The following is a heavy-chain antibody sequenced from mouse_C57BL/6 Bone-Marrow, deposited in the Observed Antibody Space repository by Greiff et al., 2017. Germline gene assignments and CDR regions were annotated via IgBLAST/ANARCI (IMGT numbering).Heavy chain of an antibody. CDR1: GYTFTSYW. J-gene: IGHJ1*03. V-gene: IGHV1-7*01. Sequence: QVQLQQSGAELAKPGASVKLSCKASGYTFTSYWMHWVKQRPGQGLEWIGYINPSSGYTKYNQKFKDKATLTAEKSSSTAYMQLSSLTYEDSAVYYCARLRRYYGPDWYFDVWGTGTTVTVSS. D-gene: IGHD1-2*01. CDR2: INPSSGYT. CDR3: ARLRRYYGPDWYFDV.